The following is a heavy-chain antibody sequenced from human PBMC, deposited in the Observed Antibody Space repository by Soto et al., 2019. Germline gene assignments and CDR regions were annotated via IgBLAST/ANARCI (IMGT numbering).Heavy chain of an antibody. V-gene: IGHV1-69*01. CDR1: GGTFSSYA. D-gene: IGHD3-22*01. CDR3: ARAADSSGYRCQH. J-gene: IGHJ1*01. Sequence: QVQLVQSGAEVKKPGSSVKVSCKASGGTFSSYAISWVRQAPGQGLEWMGGIIHTLGTANYAQKVQGRVTSTADESTSTAYMELSSLRSDDTAVYYCARAADSSGYRCQHLGQGTLVTVSS. CDR2: IIHTLGTA.